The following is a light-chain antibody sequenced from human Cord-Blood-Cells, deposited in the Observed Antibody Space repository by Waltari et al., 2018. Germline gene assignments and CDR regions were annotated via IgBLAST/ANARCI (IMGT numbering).Light chain of an antibody. CDR1: NSDVCGYNY. J-gene: IGLJ3*02. Sequence: QSALTQPPSASGSPGQSVTIPCTGTNSDVCGYNYVSWYQQHPGKAPKLMIYVGSKRPLGVPDRSSGSTSGHTASLPVSGLQAEDEAADSCSSYAGSNNLVFGGGTKLTVL. CDR3: SSYAGSNNLV. V-gene: IGLV2-8*01. CDR2: VGS.